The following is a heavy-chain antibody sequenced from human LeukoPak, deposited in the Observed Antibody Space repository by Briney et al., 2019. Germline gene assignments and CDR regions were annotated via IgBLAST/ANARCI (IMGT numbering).Heavy chain of an antibody. CDR1: GFTFSSYG. J-gene: IGHJ4*02. V-gene: IGHV3-33*01. Sequence: GGSLRLSCAASGFTFSSYGMHWVRQAPGKGLEWVAVIWYDGSNKYYADSVKGRFTISRDNSKNTLYLQMNSLRAEDTAVYYCAREGTYYYDSSGYQRFSNFDYWGQGTLVTVSS. CDR2: IWYDGSNK. CDR3: AREGTYYYDSSGYQRFSNFDY. D-gene: IGHD3-22*01.